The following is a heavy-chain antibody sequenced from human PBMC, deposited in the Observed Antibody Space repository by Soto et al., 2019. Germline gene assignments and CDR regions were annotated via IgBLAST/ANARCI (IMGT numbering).Heavy chain of an antibody. V-gene: IGHV3-11*06. CDR3: AREPPPIYYGPGSQKVGMDV. CDR1: GFTFSDYY. J-gene: IGHJ6*02. CDR2: ISSSSSYT. Sequence: GGSLRLSCAASGFTFSDYYMSWIRQAPGKGLEWVSYISSSSSYTNYADSVKGRFTISRDNAKNSLYLQMNSLRAEDTAVYYCAREPPPIYYGPGSQKVGMDVWGQGTTVTVSS. D-gene: IGHD3-10*01.